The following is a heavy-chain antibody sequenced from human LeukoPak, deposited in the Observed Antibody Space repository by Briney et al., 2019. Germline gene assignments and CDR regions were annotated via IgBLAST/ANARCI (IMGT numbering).Heavy chain of an antibody. J-gene: IGHJ4*02. D-gene: IGHD3-10*01. CDR1: NGSISTYY. Sequence: SETLSLTCSVSNGSISTYYWSWIQQSPGKGLEWIGYIYYSGNTNYNPSLQSRVTISLDTSKNQFSLKLSSVTAADTAVYYCARASGSGSYYGIDYWGQGTLVTVSS. CDR3: ARASGSGSYYGIDY. V-gene: IGHV4-59*01. CDR2: IYYSGNT.